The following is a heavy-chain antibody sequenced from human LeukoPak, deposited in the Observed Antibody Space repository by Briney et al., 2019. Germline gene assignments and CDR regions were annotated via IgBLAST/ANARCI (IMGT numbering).Heavy chain of an antibody. J-gene: IGHJ4*02. Sequence: GGSLRLSCATSGFTFTSYGMNWVRQAPGKGLQWVAHNSDRSYSIYYAESVKGRFAISRDNGKKSIYLHMNSLKTEDTAVYYCTRDFRWASDYWGQGTLVTVSS. CDR2: NSDRSYSI. V-gene: IGHV3-48*01. D-gene: IGHD6-13*01. CDR1: GFTFTSYG. CDR3: TRDFRWASDY.